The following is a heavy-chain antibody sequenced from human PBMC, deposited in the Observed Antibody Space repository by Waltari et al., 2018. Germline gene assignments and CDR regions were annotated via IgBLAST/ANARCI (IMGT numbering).Heavy chain of an antibody. Sequence: QVQLQQWGAGLLKPSETLSLTCAVYGGSFSGYYWSWIRQPPGKGLEWIGEINHSGRPNYNPSLKSRVTISVDTSKNQFSLKLSAVTAADTAVYYCARGLVEQQLVLNWGQGTLVTVSS. CDR1: GGSFSGYY. J-gene: IGHJ4*02. CDR3: ARGLVEQQLVLN. D-gene: IGHD6-13*01. V-gene: IGHV4-34*01. CDR2: INHSGRP.